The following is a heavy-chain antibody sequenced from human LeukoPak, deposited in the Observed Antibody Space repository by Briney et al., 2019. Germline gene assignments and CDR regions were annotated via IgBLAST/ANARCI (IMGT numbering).Heavy chain of an antibody. Sequence: ASVKVSCKASGYTFTSYDINWVRQATGQGLEWVGWMNPNSGNTGYAQKFQGRVTMTRNTSISTAYMELSSLRPEDTAVYYCARVEWELLYYYGMDVWGQGTTVTVSS. CDR3: ARVEWELLYYYGMDV. V-gene: IGHV1-8*01. CDR1: GYTFTSYD. D-gene: IGHD1-26*01. CDR2: MNPNSGNT. J-gene: IGHJ6*02.